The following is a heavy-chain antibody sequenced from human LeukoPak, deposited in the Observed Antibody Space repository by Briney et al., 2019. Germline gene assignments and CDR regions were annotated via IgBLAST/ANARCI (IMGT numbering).Heavy chain of an antibody. J-gene: IGHJ4*02. V-gene: IGHV3-53*01. D-gene: IGHD2-21*01. CDR3: AKDSGDIVVVIALYFDY. CDR2: IYSGGTT. CDR1: GFTVSSNY. Sequence: GGSLRLSCAASGFTVSSNYMSWVRQAPGKGLEWVSLIYSGGTTYYADSVRGRFTISRDNSKNTLYLQMNSLRAEDTAIYYCAKDSGDIVVVIALYFDYWGQGTLVTVSS.